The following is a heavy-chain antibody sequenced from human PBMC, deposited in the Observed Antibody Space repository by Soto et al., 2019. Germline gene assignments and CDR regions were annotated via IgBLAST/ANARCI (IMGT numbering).Heavy chain of an antibody. J-gene: IGHJ6*03. CDR1: GFTFSSYD. CDR2: IGTAGDT. V-gene: IGHV3-13*01. CDR3: AREGSLRFSNYMDV. D-gene: IGHD3-3*01. Sequence: GGSLRLSCAASGFTFSSYDMHWVRQATGKGLEWVSAIGTAGDTYYPGSVKGRFTISRENAKNSLYLQMNSLRAGDTAVYYCAREGSLRFSNYMDVWGKGTTVTVSS.